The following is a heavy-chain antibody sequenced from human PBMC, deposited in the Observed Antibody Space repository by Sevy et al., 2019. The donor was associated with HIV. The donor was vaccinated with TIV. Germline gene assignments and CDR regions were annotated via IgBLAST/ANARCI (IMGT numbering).Heavy chain of an antibody. CDR1: GGSISSYY. Sequence: SETLSLTCTVSGGSISSYYWSWIRQPAGKGLEWIGRIYTSGSTNYNPSLKSRVTMSVDTSKNQFSLKLSSVTAADTAVYYCARDRLDYYDSSGYFDHWGQGTLVTVSS. CDR3: ARDRLDYYDSSGYFDH. J-gene: IGHJ4*02. V-gene: IGHV4-4*07. D-gene: IGHD3-22*01. CDR2: IYTSGST.